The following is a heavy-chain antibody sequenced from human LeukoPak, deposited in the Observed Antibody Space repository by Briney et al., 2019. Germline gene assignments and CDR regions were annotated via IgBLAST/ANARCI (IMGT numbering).Heavy chain of an antibody. D-gene: IGHD6-19*01. CDR2: IYYSGST. Sequence: PSETLSLTCTVSGGSISSYYWSWIRQPPGKGLEWIGYIYYSGSTNYNPSLKSRVTISVDTSKNQFSLKLSSVTAADTAVYYCARLFSGWYDYFDYWGQGTLVTVSS. CDR3: ARLFSGWYDYFDY. V-gene: IGHV4-59*08. J-gene: IGHJ4*02. CDR1: GGSISSYY.